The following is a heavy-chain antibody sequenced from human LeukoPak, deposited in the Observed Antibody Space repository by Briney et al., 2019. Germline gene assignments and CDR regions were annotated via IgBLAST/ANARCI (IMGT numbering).Heavy chain of an antibody. CDR2: IRNDGSNK. V-gene: IGHV3-30*02. Sequence: GGSLRLSCAASGFSFSSYGMHWVRQAPGKGLEWVAFIRNDGSNKYYADSVKGRFTISRDNTKNTLYLQMNSLRAEDTAVYYCARGPFWSGYYTGYYYYYMDVWGKGTTVTVSS. CDR3: ARGPFWSGYYTGYYYYYMDV. J-gene: IGHJ6*03. D-gene: IGHD3-3*01. CDR1: GFSFSSYG.